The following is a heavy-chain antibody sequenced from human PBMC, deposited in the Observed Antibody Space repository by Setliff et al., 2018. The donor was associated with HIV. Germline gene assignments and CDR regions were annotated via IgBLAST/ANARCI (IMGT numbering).Heavy chain of an antibody. D-gene: IGHD5-12*01. Sequence: ASVKVSCKASGYTFTSVYMHWVRQAPGEGLEWMGLINPSGGRTTYAQNFQGRVTMTRDTSTNTVYMELSSLTSEDTAVYYCARQPRWLQFPRYFDYWGQGTLVTVSS. CDR3: ARQPRWLQFPRYFDY. CDR1: GYTFTSVY. CDR2: INPSGGRT. V-gene: IGHV1-46*01. J-gene: IGHJ4*02.